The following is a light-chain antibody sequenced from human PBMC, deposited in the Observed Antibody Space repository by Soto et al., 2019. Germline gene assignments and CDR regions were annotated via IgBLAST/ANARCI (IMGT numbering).Light chain of an antibody. CDR3: CSLTTSHTYV. Sequence: QSVLTQPASVSGSPGQSITISCTGTSSDIGHYDYVSWYQQHPGKAPKLMIYRVTYRPSGVSNRYSGSKSGNSASLTISGLQADDEADYYCCSLTTSHTYVFGSGTKVTGL. J-gene: IGLJ1*01. CDR2: RVT. CDR1: SSDIGHYDY. V-gene: IGLV2-14*03.